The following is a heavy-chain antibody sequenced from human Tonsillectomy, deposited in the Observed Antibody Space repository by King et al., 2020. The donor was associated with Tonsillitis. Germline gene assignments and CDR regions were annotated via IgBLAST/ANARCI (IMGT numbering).Heavy chain of an antibody. V-gene: IGHV3-21*01. CDR1: GFTFSSYS. CDR3: ARPAGYGSASPLGV. J-gene: IGHJ6*04. CDR2: ISSRSSFI. D-gene: IGHD3-10*01. Sequence: EVQLVESGGGLVKPGGSLRLSCVVSGFTFSSYSMNWVRQAPGKGLEWVSSISSRSSFIYYADSVKGRFTISRDNAKNSLFLQMNSLRAEDTDIYYCARPAGYGSASPLGVWGKGTTVTVSS.